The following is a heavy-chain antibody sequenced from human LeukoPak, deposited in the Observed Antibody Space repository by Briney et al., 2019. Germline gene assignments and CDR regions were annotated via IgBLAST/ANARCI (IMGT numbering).Heavy chain of an antibody. V-gene: IGHV1-46*01. D-gene: IGHD2-21*02. CDR1: GYTFTIYY. J-gene: IGHJ4*02. CDR3: ARAGDGSRYDY. CDR2: SNPSGGST. Sequence: ASVSVSCKASGYTFTIYYMHWVRQAPGQGLEWMGISNPSGGSTSYAQKFQGRVTMTRDTSTSTVYMELSSLRSEDTAVYYCARAGDGSRYDYWGQGTLVTVSS.